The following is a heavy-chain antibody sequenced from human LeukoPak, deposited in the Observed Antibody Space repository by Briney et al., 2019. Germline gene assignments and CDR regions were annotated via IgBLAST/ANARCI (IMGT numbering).Heavy chain of an antibody. CDR3: ARDGKNGFGEFYYYMDV. CDR1: VGTFTSYT. CDR2: IIPIFGTA. J-gene: IGHJ6*03. V-gene: IGHV1-69*13. Sequence: SVKVSRKASVGTFTSYTISCVRHAPRQGLEWMGEIIPIFGTANYAQKFKGRVTITADESTSTAYMEMSSLRAEDTAVYYCARDGKNGFGEFYYYMDVWGKGTTVTISS. D-gene: IGHD3-10*01.